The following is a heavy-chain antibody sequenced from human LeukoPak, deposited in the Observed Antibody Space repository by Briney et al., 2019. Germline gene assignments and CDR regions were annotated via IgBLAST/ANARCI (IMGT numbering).Heavy chain of an antibody. CDR2: SNPNSGGT. CDR1: GYGFPDIY. D-gene: IGHD2-21*01. CDR3: ARADRLHGGPYLIGP. V-gene: IGHV1-2*02. J-gene: IGHJ5*02. Sequence: ASVKVSCRISGYGFPDIYFHGVRRPPGQGLEGRGWSNPNSGGTSSAQKFQGRVTMTRDTSISTVYMEVSWLTSDDTAIYYCARADRLHGGPYLIGPWGQGTLVTVSS.